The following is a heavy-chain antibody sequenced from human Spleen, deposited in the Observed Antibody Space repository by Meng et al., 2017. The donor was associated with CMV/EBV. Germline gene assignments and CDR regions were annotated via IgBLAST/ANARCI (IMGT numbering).Heavy chain of an antibody. D-gene: IGHD3-16*01. CDR1: GFTFSDYS. CDR2: VSSGTNYI. V-gene: IGHV3-21*01. Sequence: GESLKISCAASGFTFSDYSMNWVRQAPGKGLEWVASVSSGTNYIYYADSMKGRFTISRDNAKNTLYLQMNSLRAEDTAVYYCARVLRGVYYFDYWGQGTLVTVSS. CDR3: ARVLRGVYYFDY. J-gene: IGHJ4*02.